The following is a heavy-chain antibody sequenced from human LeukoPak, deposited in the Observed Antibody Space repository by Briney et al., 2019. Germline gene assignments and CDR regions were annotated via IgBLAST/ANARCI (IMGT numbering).Heavy chain of an antibody. Sequence: PSETLSLTYTVSGYSISSGYYWGGIRQPPGKGLEWIGSIYHSGSTYYNPSLKSRVTISVDTSKNHFSLKLSSVTAADPAVYYCAWKGIYYYDSSGYRIFDYWGQETLVTVSS. CDR1: GYSISSGYY. CDR3: AWKGIYYYDSSGYRIFDY. J-gene: IGHJ4*02. CDR2: IYHSGST. D-gene: IGHD3-22*01. V-gene: IGHV4-38-2*02.